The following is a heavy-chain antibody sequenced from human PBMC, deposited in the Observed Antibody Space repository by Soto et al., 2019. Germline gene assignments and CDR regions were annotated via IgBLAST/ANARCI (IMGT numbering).Heavy chain of an antibody. Sequence: SETLSLTCAVYGASFSGHCWTWIRQPPGKGLEWIGEICHGGTTTYIPPLRRRVTISLDTSKSQFSLRLSSVTAADTGVYYCASVKPRGGYINGFDIWGRWTRVTLSS. CDR2: ICHGGTT. CDR3: ASVKPRGGYINGFDI. D-gene: IGHD1-26*01. V-gene: IGHV4-34*01. J-gene: IGHJ3*02. CDR1: GASFSGHC.